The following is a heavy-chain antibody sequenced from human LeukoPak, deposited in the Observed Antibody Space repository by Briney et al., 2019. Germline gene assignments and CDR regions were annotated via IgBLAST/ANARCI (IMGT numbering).Heavy chain of an antibody. CDR1: GYTFTSYG. CDR2: ISAYNGNT. V-gene: IGHV1-18*01. Sequence: ASVKVSCKASGYTFTSYGISWVRQAPGQGLEWMGWISAYNGNTNYAQKLQGRVTMTTATSTSTAYMELRSLSSDDTAVYYCARRTLVAGPDFDYWGQGTLVTVSS. J-gene: IGHJ4*02. CDR3: ARRTLVAGPDFDY. D-gene: IGHD6-19*01.